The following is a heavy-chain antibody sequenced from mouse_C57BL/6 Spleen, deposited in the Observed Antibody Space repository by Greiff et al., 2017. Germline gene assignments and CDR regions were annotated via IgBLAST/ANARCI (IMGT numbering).Heavy chain of an antibody. J-gene: IGHJ4*01. CDR3: ARFYGNYAMDY. V-gene: IGHV1-64*01. Sequence: QVQLQQPGAELVKPGASVKLSCKASGYTFTSYWMHWVKQRPGQGLEWIGMIHPNSGSTNYNEKFKSKATLTVDKSSSTAYMQLSSLTSEDSAVYYCARFYGNYAMDYWGQGTSVTVSS. CDR1: GYTFTSYW. CDR2: IHPNSGST. D-gene: IGHD2-1*01.